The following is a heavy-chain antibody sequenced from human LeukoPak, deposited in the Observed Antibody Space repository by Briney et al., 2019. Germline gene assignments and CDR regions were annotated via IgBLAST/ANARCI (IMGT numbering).Heavy chain of an antibody. CDR1: GYTFTSYG. CDR3: ARGGFGGFSLFAFDY. J-gene: IGHJ4*02. D-gene: IGHD3-10*01. V-gene: IGHV1-18*01. Sequence: ASVKVSCKASGYTFTSYGISWVRQAPGQGLEWMGWISAYNGNTDYAQKLQGRVTMTTDTSTSTAYMELRSLRSDDTAVYYCARGGFGGFSLFAFDYWGQGTLVTVSS. CDR2: ISAYNGNT.